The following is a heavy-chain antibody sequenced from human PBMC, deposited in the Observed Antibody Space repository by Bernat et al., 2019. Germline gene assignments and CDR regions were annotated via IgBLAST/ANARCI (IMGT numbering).Heavy chain of an antibody. Sequence: EVQLLESGGGLVQPGGSLRLSCAASGFTFSNYAMSWVRQAPGKGLEWVSAISGSGGSTYYADSVKGRFTISRDNSKNTLYLQMNSLRAEDTAVYYCAKAGTYGSGRLWYFDLWGRGTLVTVSS. D-gene: IGHD3-10*01. CDR2: ISGSGGST. CDR3: AKAGTYGSGRLWYFDL. CDR1: GFTFSNYA. J-gene: IGHJ2*01. V-gene: IGHV3-23*01.